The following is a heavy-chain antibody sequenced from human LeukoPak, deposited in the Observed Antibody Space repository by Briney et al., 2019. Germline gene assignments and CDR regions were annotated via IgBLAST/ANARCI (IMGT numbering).Heavy chain of an antibody. D-gene: IGHD1-14*01. Sequence: ASVKVSCKASGYTFTGNYLHWVRQAPGQGLEWMGWINTNNGGTSYAQTFQGRVTLTRDTSINTAYMELTSLRSDDTAVYFCARDRQYGTSWRRTSFDPWGQGTLVTVSS. CDR2: INTNNGGT. V-gene: IGHV1-2*02. CDR3: ARDRQYGTSWRRTSFDP. J-gene: IGHJ5*02. CDR1: GYTFTGNY.